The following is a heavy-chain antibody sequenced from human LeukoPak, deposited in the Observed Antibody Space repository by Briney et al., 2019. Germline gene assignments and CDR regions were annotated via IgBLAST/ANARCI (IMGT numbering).Heavy chain of an antibody. J-gene: IGHJ4*02. CDR2: IYYSGTT. CDR1: GGSISSYY. CDR3: ARGGALYSSLDY. V-gene: IGHV4-59*08. Sequence: KPSETLSLTCTVSGGSISSYYWSWIRQPPGKGLEWIGYIYYSGTTNYNPSLKSRVTMSVDTSKSQFSLKLSSVTAADTAVYYCARGGALYSSLDYWGQGTLVTVSS. D-gene: IGHD6-13*01.